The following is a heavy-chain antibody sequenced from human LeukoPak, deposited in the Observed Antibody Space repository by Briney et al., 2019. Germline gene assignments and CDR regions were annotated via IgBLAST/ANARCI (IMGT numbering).Heavy chain of an antibody. J-gene: IGHJ4*02. Sequence: GASVKVSCKVSGYTLTELSMHWVRQAPGKGLEWMGGFDPEDGETIYAQKFQGRVTMTEDTSTDTAYMELSSLRSEGTAVYYCATVRVYYYDSSGYLYYFDYWGQGTLVTVSS. D-gene: IGHD3-22*01. CDR3: ATVRVYYYDSSGYLYYFDY. CDR2: FDPEDGET. V-gene: IGHV1-24*01. CDR1: GYTLTELS.